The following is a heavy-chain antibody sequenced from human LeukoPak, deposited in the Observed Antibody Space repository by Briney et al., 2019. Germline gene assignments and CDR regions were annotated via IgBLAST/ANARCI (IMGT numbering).Heavy chain of an antibody. V-gene: IGHV1-18*04. CDR3: ARDPGERPADNYYYYGMDV. D-gene: IGHD2-2*01. CDR2: ISAYNGNT. J-gene: IGHJ6*04. CDR1: GYTFTSYG. Sequence: ASVKVSCKASGYTFTSYGISWVRQAPGQGLEWMGWISAYNGNTNYAQKLQGRVTMTTDTSTSTAYMELRSLRSDDTAVHYCARDPGERPADNYYYYGMDVWGKGTTVTVSS.